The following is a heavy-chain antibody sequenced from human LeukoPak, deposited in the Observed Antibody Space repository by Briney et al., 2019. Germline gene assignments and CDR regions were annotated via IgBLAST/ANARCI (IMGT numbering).Heavy chain of an antibody. CDR1: GGSTSSYY. CDR2: IYYSGST. CDR3: ARWSGTTGIYWYFDL. V-gene: IGHV4-59*01. Sequence: SETLSLTCTVSGGSTSSYYWSWIRQPPGKGLEWIGYIYYSGSTNYNPSLKSRVTISVDTSKNQFSLKLSSVTAADTAVYYCARWSGTTGIYWYFDLWGRGTLVTVSS. D-gene: IGHD1-1*01. J-gene: IGHJ2*01.